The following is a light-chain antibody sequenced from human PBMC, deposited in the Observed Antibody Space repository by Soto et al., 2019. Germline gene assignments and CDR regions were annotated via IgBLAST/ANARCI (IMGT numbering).Light chain of an antibody. CDR3: QQRNAWPRNT. J-gene: IGKJ2*01. V-gene: IGKV3-11*01. Sequence: EIVLTQFPATLSLSPGDRATLSCRASQSVPSYLAWYQQKPGQAPRLVVYDISNRATGIPARFTGSGSGTDFTLAISSLEPEDSAVYYCQQRNAWPRNTFGQGTKLEI. CDR2: DIS. CDR1: QSVPSY.